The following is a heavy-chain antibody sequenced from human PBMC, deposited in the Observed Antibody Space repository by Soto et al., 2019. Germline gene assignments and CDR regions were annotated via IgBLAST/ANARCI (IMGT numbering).Heavy chain of an antibody. CDR2: ISGSGGST. CDR1: GFTFSSYA. CDR3: AKDTTVRGVLTLDAFDI. J-gene: IGHJ3*02. V-gene: IGHV3-23*01. Sequence: GGSLRLSCAASGFTFSSYAMSWVRQAPGKGLEWVSAISGSGGSTYYADSVKGRFTISRDNSKNTLYLQMNSLRAEDTAVYYCAKDTTVRGVLTLDAFDIWGQGTMVTVSS. D-gene: IGHD3-10*01.